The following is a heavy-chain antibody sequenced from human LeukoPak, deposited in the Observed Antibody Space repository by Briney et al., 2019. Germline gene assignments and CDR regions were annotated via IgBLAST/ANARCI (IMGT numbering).Heavy chain of an antibody. Sequence: ASVKVSCKVSGYTLTELSMHWVRQAPGQGLEWMGWINPNSGGTNYAQKFQGRVTMTRDTSISTAYMELSRLRSDDTAVYYCARDCEQLVSYNWFDPWGQGTLVTVSS. V-gene: IGHV1-2*02. CDR2: INPNSGGT. CDR1: GYTLTELS. J-gene: IGHJ5*02. CDR3: ARDCEQLVSYNWFDP. D-gene: IGHD6-6*01.